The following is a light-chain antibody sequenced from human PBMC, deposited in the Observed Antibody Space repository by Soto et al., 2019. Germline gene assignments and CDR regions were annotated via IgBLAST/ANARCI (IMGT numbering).Light chain of an antibody. CDR3: HQYDHWPRGT. V-gene: IGKV3-15*01. CDR2: GAS. J-gene: IGKJ2*01. CDR1: QSIDTY. Sequence: EIVLTQSPATLSVSPGERATLSCRASQSIDTYLAWYQQKPGQPPRPLIYGASNRATGVPARFSGSGSGTDFTLIISSLQSEDFAVYYCHQYDHWPRGTFGQGTKVEI.